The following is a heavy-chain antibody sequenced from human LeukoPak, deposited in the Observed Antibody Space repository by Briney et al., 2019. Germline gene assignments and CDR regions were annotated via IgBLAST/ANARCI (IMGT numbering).Heavy chain of an antibody. CDR3: VRGYYYDSSGYWVRAFDI. V-gene: IGHV4-30-2*01. Sequence: SETLSFTCAVSGGSISSGGYSWSWIRQPPGRGLEWIGYMYHSGTTHYNPSLKSRVTISVDRSKNQFSLKLSSVTAADTAVYYCVRGYYYDSSGYWVRAFDIWGQGTMVTVSS. CDR2: MYHSGTT. J-gene: IGHJ3*02. CDR1: GGSISSGGYS. D-gene: IGHD3-22*01.